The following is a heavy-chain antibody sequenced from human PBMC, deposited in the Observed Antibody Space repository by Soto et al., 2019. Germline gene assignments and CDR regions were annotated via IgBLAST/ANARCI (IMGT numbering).Heavy chain of an antibody. J-gene: IGHJ4*02. CDR1: GYSFTSYW. CDR3: ARHNEAVAATY. D-gene: IGHD6-19*01. Sequence: PGESLKISCKASGYSFTSYWIGWVRQIPGKGLEWMGVIYPGDSDTRYSPSFQGQVTISADKSISTAYLQWSSLKASDTAVYFCARHNEAVAATYWGQGILVTVAS. CDR2: IYPGDSDT. V-gene: IGHV5-51*01.